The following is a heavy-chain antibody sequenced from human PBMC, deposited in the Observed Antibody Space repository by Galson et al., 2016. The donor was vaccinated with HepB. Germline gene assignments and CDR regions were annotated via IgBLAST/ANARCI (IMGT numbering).Heavy chain of an antibody. J-gene: IGHJ4*02. CDR1: GYTLSELS. CDR2: FDPEDGQT. CDR3: ATGDVYDSPWVFDY. D-gene: IGHD3-22*01. Sequence: SVKVSCKVSGYTLSELSIHWVRQTPGKGLEWMVGFDPEDGQTIYAQKFQGRVTMTEDTSTDTAHMELKSLRFEDSAVYYCATGDVYDSPWVFDYWGQGTLVTVSS. V-gene: IGHV1-24*01.